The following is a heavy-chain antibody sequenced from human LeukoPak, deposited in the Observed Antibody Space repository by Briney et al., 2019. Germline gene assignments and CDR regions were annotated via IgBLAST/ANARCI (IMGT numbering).Heavy chain of an antibody. D-gene: IGHD3-9*01. CDR2: IYSGGST. Sequence: GGSLRLSCAASGFTVSSNYMSWVRQAPGKGLEWVSVIYSGGSTYYAGSVKGRFTISRDNSKNTLYLQMNSLRAEDTAVYYCARSGRVLRYFDWLSPRPFDYWGQGTLVTVSS. J-gene: IGHJ4*02. CDR3: ARSGRVLRYFDWLSPRPFDY. CDR1: GFTVSSNY. V-gene: IGHV3-53*01.